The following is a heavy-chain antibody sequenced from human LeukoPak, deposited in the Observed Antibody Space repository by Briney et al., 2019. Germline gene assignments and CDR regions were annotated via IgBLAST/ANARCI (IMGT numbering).Heavy chain of an antibody. V-gene: IGHV4-61*01. CDR1: GGSISSGSYY. CDR2: IYYSGTT. CDR3: ARVYYSSSYDYWYFDL. D-gene: IGHD6-13*01. Sequence: SQTLSLTCTVSGGSISSGSYYWSWIRQPPGKGLEWIGYIYYSGTTNYNPSLNSRVTISVDTSKNQFSLKLSSVTAADTAVYYCARVYYSSSYDYWYFDLWGRGTLVTVSS. J-gene: IGHJ2*01.